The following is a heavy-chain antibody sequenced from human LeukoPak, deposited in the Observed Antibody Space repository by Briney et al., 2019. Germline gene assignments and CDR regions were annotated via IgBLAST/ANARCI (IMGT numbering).Heavy chain of an antibody. CDR1: GGSISSSSYY. CDR3: ARGDGYMGYIDY. J-gene: IGHJ4*02. D-gene: IGHD5-24*01. V-gene: IGHV4-39*07. CDR2: IYYSGST. Sequence: SETLSLTCTVSGGSISSSSYYWGWIRQPPGKGLEWIGSIYYSGSTYYNPSLKSRVTISVDTSKNQFSLKLSSVTAADTAVYYCARGDGYMGYIDYWGQGILVTVSS.